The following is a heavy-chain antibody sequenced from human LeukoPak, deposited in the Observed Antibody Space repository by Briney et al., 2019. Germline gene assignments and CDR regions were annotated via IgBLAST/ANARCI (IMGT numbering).Heavy chain of an antibody. D-gene: IGHD5-12*01. CDR2: ISYDGSNK. CDR1: GFTFSSYA. CDR3: ARDREVATTLDY. Sequence: PGGSLRLSCAASGFTFSSYAMHWVRQAPGKGLEWVAVISYDGSNKYYADSVKGRFTISRDNSKNTLYLQMNSLRAEDTAVYYCARDREVATTLDYWGQGTLVTVSS. J-gene: IGHJ4*02. V-gene: IGHV3-30*04.